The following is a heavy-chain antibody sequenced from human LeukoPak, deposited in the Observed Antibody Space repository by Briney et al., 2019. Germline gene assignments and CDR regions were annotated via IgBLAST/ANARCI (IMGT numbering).Heavy chain of an antibody. CDR2: IYYSGST. CDR1: DGSISSYY. J-gene: IGHJ4*02. V-gene: IGHV4-59*01. D-gene: IGHD2-15*01. Sequence: SETLSLTCTVSDGSISSYYWSWIRQPLEKGLEWIGCIYYSGSTNYNPSLKSRVTISVDTSKNQFSLKLSSVTAADTAVYYCARVPCSGGSCYYFDYWGQGTPVTVSS. CDR3: ARVPCSGGSCYYFDY.